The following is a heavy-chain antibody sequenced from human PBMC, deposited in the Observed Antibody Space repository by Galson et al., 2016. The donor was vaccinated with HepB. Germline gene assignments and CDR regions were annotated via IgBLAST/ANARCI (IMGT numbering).Heavy chain of an antibody. V-gene: IGHV3-23*01. D-gene: IGHD3-10*01. CDR3: ARDGRGAYSSSDWFDS. J-gene: IGHJ5*01. Sequence: SLRLSCAGSGFSFSNYAMSWVRQAPGKGLEWVSAISATGGNTHYAESVKGRFPISRDNSRNTLYLEMTTLGAEDTAVYYCARDGRGAYSSSDWFDSWGQGTLVTVSS. CDR2: ISATGGNT. CDR1: GFSFSNYA.